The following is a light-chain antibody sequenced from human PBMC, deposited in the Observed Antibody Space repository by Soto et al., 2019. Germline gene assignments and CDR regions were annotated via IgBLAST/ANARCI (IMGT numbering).Light chain of an antibody. Sequence: QSVLTQPASVSGSPGQSITISCTGTSSDVGRYNYVSWYQQHPGRAPKLIIYEVSNRPSGVSDRFSGSKSGTVASPTISGLQAAGQAEYFFRLYTTAYVRDLGTGTKLTVL. CDR1: SSDVGRYNY. J-gene: IGLJ1*01. V-gene: IGLV2-14*01. CDR3: RLYTTAYVRD. CDR2: EVS.